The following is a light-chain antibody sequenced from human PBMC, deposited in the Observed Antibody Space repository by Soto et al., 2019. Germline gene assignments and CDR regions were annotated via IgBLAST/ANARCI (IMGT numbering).Light chain of an antibody. V-gene: IGKV3-11*01. CDR1: QSVSSY. CDR3: QQRSNWPPWT. Sequence: EIVLTQSPATLSLSPGERATLSCRASQSVSSYLAWYPQKPGQAPRLLIYDASNTATGIPARFSGSGSGTDFTLTISSLEPEDFAVYYCQQRSNWPPWTFGQGTKVEIK. J-gene: IGKJ1*01. CDR2: DAS.